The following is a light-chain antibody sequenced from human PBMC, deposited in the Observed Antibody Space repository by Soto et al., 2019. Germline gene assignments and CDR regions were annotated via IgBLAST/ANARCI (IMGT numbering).Light chain of an antibody. CDR3: SSYTSSSTLLYV. Sequence: QSVLTQPPSASGTPGQRVTISCSGSSSNIGSNYVYWYQQLPGTAPKLLIYRNNQRPSGVPDRFSGSKSGTSASLAISGLRSEDEADYYCSSYTSSSTLLYVFGTGTKLTVL. V-gene: IGLV1-47*01. CDR1: SSNIGSNY. J-gene: IGLJ1*01. CDR2: RNN.